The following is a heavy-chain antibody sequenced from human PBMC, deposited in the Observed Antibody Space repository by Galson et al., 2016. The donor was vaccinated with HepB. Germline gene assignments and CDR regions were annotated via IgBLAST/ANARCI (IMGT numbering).Heavy chain of an antibody. CDR1: GFAFNTYA. D-gene: IGHD2/OR15-2a*01. V-gene: IGHV3-23*01. CDR2: VSGHAGST. Sequence: SLRLSCATSGFAFNTYAMNWVRQAPGKGLEWVAGVSGHAGSTYYADSVKGRFAIPRDNSKNTLFLQMNGLRADDTAVYYCAKANIIMVTLGIYLDTWGPGTLVTVSS. J-gene: IGHJ5*02. CDR3: AKANIIMVTLGIYLDT.